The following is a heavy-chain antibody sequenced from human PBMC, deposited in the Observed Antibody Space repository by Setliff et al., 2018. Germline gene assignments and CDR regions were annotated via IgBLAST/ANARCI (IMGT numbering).Heavy chain of an antibody. CDR2: ISGYNGNT. D-gene: IGHD3-3*01. J-gene: IGHJ4*02. CDR3: ARSSAPSVVLAADFDF. V-gene: IGHV1-18*01. Sequence: ASVKVSCKTSGFMFYTFGFSWVRHVPEQGFEWMGCISGYNGNTNYAQKFQDRVAVTMDTSTSTVYMELRSLRSDDTAVYYCARSSAPSVVLAADFDFWGLGTPVTVSS. CDR1: GFMFYTFG.